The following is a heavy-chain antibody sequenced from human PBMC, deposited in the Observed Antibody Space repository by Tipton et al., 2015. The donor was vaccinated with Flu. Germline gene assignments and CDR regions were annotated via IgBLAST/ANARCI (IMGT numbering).Heavy chain of an antibody. CDR3: ARRDYSNYVSEPKNWFDT. CDR2: IYTNTNT. CDR1: GDSISRGSYY. Sequence: TLSLTCTVSGDSISRGSYYYNWIRQPAGEGLEWIGRIYTNTNTNYKASLKSRVTISIDRSKNQFSLTLTSVTAADAAMYFCARRDYSNYVSEPKNWFDTWGQGTLVTVSS. D-gene: IGHD4-11*01. J-gene: IGHJ5*02. V-gene: IGHV4-61*02.